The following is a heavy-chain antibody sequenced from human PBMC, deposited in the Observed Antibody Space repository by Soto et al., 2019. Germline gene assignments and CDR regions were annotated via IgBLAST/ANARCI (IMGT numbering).Heavy chain of an antibody. J-gene: IGHJ1*01. CDR1: GFTFSTYG. V-gene: IGHV3-48*02. CDR3: ARDGRDCTDGVCYFHH. D-gene: IGHD2-8*01. CDR2: ISSSRSII. Sequence: EVQLVESGGGLVQPGGSLRLSCAASGFTFSTYGMNWVRQAPGKGLEWISYISSSRSIIYYADSVKGRFTISRDNAKNSLYLQMNSLTDEDTAVYYCARDGRDCTDGVCYFHHWGQGTLVTVSS.